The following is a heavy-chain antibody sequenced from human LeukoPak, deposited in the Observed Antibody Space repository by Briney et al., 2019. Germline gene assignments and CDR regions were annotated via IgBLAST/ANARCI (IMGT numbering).Heavy chain of an antibody. CDR2: ISGSGSST. V-gene: IGHV3-23*01. CDR3: AKDQHGYDKPIDY. D-gene: IGHD5-12*01. Sequence: PGGSLRLSCAASGFTFNIYAMNWVRQASGKGLEWVSTISGSGSSTYYADSVKGRFTISRDNSKNTLYLQMNSLRAEDTAVYFCAKDQHGYDKPIDYWGQRTLVTVSS. J-gene: IGHJ4*02. CDR1: GFTFNIYA.